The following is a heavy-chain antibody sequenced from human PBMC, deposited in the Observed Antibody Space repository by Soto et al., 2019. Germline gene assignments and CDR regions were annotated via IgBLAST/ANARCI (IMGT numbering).Heavy chain of an antibody. CDR1: GYTFTGYY. D-gene: IGHD6-19*01. Sequence: ASVKVSCKASGYTFTGYYMHWVRQAPGQGLEWMGWINPNSGGTNYAQKFQGRVTMTRDTSISTAYMELSRLRSDDTAVYYCERVHSSGWYMLDYWGQGTLVTVSS. J-gene: IGHJ4*02. CDR2: INPNSGGT. CDR3: ERVHSSGWYMLDY. V-gene: IGHV1-2*02.